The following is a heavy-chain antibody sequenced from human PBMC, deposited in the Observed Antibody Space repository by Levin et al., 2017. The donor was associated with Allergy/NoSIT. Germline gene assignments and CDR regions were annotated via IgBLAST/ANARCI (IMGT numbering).Heavy chain of an antibody. D-gene: IGHD6-19*01. CDR2: ISYDGSNI. J-gene: IGHJ4*02. CDR3: AKLGHSGRATFIDY. Sequence: QPGGSLRLSCAASGFSFSSYGMHWVRQAPGKGLEWVTYISYDGSNIYYGDSVKGRFTISRDNSKNTLHLQVISLRPEDTAMYYCAKLGHSGRATFIDYWGQGTLVTVYS. CDR1: GFSFSSYG. V-gene: IGHV3-30*18.